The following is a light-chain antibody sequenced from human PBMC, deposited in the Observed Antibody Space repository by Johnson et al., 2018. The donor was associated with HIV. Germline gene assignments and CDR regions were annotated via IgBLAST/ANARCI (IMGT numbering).Light chain of an antibody. CDR1: SSHIGNNY. J-gene: IGLJ1*01. CDR2: DNN. V-gene: IGLV1-51*01. CDR3: GAWDSSLSAHFV. Sequence: SVLTKPPSVSAAPGQKVTISCSGSSSHIGNNYVSWYQQLPGTAPKLLIYDNNKRPSGIPDRFSASKSGTSATLVITGLQTGDEADYYCGAWDSSLSAHFVFGTGTKVTVL.